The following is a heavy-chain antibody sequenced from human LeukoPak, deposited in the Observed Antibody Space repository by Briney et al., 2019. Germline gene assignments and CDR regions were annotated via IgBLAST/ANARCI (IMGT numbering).Heavy chain of an antibody. CDR1: GFTFSDYY. V-gene: IGHV3-11*06. Sequence: KPGGSLRLSCAASGFTFSDYYMSWIRPAPGKGLEWVSFISSSSSYTNYADSVKGRFTISRDNAKISLYLQMNSLRAEDTAVYYCARNGAIDPYSYHGMDVWGQGTTVTVSS. J-gene: IGHJ6*02. D-gene: IGHD2-8*01. CDR3: ARNGAIDPYSYHGMDV. CDR2: ISSSSSYT.